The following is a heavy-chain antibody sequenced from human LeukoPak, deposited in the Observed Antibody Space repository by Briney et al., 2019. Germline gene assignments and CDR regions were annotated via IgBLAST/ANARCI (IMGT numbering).Heavy chain of an antibody. V-gene: IGHV3-33*01. J-gene: IGHJ4*02. CDR3: ARINGAAYNIDY. CDR2: IWYDGGNK. CDR1: GFTFSSHG. Sequence: GRSLRLSCAASGFTFSSHGMHWVRQAPGKGLEWVAVIWYDGGNKYYADSVKGRFTISRDNSKNTLFLQMNSLRAEDTAVYYCARINGAAYNIDYWGQGTLVTASS. D-gene: IGHD5-24*01.